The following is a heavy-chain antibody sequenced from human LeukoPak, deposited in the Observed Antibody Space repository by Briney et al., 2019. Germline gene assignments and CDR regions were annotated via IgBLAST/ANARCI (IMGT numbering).Heavy chain of an antibody. Sequence: ASVKVSCKASGGTFSSYAISWVRQAPGQGLEWMGGIIPVFGTANYAQKFQGRVTITTDESTSTAYMELSSLRSEDAAVFYCARDRIVGDAFDIWGQGTMVTVSS. V-gene: IGHV1-69*05. CDR1: GGTFSSYA. J-gene: IGHJ3*02. D-gene: IGHD1-26*01. CDR2: IIPVFGTA. CDR3: ARDRIVGDAFDI.